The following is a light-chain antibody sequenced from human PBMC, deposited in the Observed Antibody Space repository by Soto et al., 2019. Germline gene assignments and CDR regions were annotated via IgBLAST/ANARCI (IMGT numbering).Light chain of an antibody. J-gene: IGKJ3*01. Sequence: IVMTQSPATLSVSPGERATLSCRASQSVASNLAWYQQRLGQAPGLLVYGASTRGTGIPARFSGSGSGTDFTRTISSVQSEDFAVYYCQQYNKWPVFTFGPGTRVDIK. CDR3: QQYNKWPVFT. CDR1: QSVASN. CDR2: GAS. V-gene: IGKV3-15*01.